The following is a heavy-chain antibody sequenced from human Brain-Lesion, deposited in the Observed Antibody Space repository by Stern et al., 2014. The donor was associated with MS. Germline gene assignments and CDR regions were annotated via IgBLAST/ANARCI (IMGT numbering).Heavy chain of an antibody. D-gene: IGHD2-15*01. V-gene: IGHV4-39*01. J-gene: IGHJ5*02. Sequence: VQLVESGPGLVKPSETLSLTCTVAGGSVSSTSYAWAWIRPPPGKGLEWIGTIYYSGNTYYSPFLKSRLTISLDTSKNQFSLQLSSVTAADTAVYYCAGEEDIRYCSGGSCTGNWFDPWGQGTLVTVSS. CDR1: GGSVSSTSYA. CDR2: IYYSGNT. CDR3: AGEEDIRYCSGGSCTGNWFDP.